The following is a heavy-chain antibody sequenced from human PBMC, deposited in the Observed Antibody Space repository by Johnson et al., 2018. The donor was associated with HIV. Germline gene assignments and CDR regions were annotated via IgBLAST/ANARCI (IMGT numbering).Heavy chain of an antibody. Sequence: MLLVESGGGLVKPGGSLRLSCAASGFTFSSYVMSWVRQAPGKGLEWVSGIGVSGDSTYYADSVKGRFTISRDNSKNTLYLQMNSLRAEDTAIYYCAKPQPPIVVVTGTVEGEAFDIWGQGTMVTVSS. D-gene: IGHD2-21*02. V-gene: IGHV3-23*04. CDR3: AKPQPPIVVVTGTVEGEAFDI. CDR1: GFTFSSYV. J-gene: IGHJ3*02. CDR2: IGVSGDST.